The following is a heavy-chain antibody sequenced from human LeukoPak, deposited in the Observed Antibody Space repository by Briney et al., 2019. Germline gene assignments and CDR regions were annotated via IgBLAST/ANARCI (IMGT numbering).Heavy chain of an antibody. D-gene: IGHD4-23*01. CDR1: GGSISSYY. V-gene: IGHV4-59*01. J-gene: IGHJ6*02. CDR2: IYYSGST. CDR3: ARGANYGGNSPDYYYYYGMDV. Sequence: SETLSLTCTVSGGSISSYYWSWIRQPPVKGLEWIGYIYYSGSTNYNPSLKSRVTISVDTSKNQFSLKLSSVTAADTAVYYCARGANYGGNSPDYYYYYGMDVWGQGTTVTVSS.